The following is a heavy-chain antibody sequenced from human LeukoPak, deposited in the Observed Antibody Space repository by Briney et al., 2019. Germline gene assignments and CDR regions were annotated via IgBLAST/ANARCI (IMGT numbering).Heavy chain of an antibody. Sequence: WASVKVSCKASGYTFTSYGISWVRQAPGQGLEWMGWISAYNGNTNYAQKLQGRVTMTTDTSTSTAYMELRSLRSDDTAVYYCARDARTYYDFWSGYYTGALFDYWGQGTLVTVSS. CDR3: ARDARTYYDFWSGYYTGALFDY. D-gene: IGHD3-3*01. CDR2: ISAYNGNT. J-gene: IGHJ4*02. V-gene: IGHV1-18*01. CDR1: GYTFTSYG.